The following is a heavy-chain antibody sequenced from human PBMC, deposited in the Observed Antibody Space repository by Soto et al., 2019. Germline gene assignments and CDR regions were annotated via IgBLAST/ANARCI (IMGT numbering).Heavy chain of an antibody. Sequence: SETLSLTCTVSGGSISSSSYYWGWIRQPPGKGLEWIGSIYYSGSTYYNPSLKSRVTISVDTSKNQFSLKLSSVTAADTAVYYCARRTRRDGYNHFDYWGQGTLVTVS. D-gene: IGHD5-12*01. CDR3: ARRTRRDGYNHFDY. J-gene: IGHJ4*02. CDR2: IYYSGST. CDR1: GGSISSSSYY. V-gene: IGHV4-39*01.